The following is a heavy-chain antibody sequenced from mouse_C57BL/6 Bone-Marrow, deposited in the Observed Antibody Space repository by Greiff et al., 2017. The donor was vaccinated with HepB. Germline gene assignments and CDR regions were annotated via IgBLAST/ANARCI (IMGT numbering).Heavy chain of an antibody. V-gene: IGHV5-12*01. Sequence: EVQRVESGGGLVQPGGSLKLSCAASGFTFSDYYMYWVRQTPEKRLGWVAYISNGGGSTYYPDTVKGRFTISRDNAKNTLYLQMSRLKSEDTAMYYCARQDYGSSYFDYWGQGTTLTVSS. CDR3: ARQDYGSSYFDY. J-gene: IGHJ2*01. CDR2: ISNGGGST. CDR1: GFTFSDYY. D-gene: IGHD1-1*01.